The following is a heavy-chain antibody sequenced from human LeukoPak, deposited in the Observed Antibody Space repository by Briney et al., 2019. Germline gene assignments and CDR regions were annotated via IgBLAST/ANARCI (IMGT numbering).Heavy chain of an antibody. CDR2: IYYSGST. D-gene: IGHD3-9*01. J-gene: IGHJ4*02. V-gene: IGHV4-59*01. CDR3: ARLILTGYTYYFDY. Sequence: PSETLSLTCTVSGGSISSYYWSWIRQPPGKGLEWIGYIYYSGSTNYNPSLKSRVTISVDTSKNQFSLKLSSVTAADTAVYYCARLILTGYTYYFDYWGRGTLVTVSS. CDR1: GGSISSYY.